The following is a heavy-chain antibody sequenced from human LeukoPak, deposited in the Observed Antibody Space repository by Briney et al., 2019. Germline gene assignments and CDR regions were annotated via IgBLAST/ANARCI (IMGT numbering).Heavy chain of an antibody. J-gene: IGHJ4*02. CDR3: ARERYCSSGSCPNSNRYFDS. D-gene: IGHD2-15*01. CDR1: GFTVSDIY. V-gene: IGHV3-66*02. Sequence: GGSLRLSCAASGFTVSDIYMSWVRQAPGKGLEWVSVIHSDENTYYADSVKSRFTISRDNSKNTLYLQMNSLRVEDTAVYYCARERYCSSGSCPNSNRYFDSWGQGTLVTVSS. CDR2: IHSDENT.